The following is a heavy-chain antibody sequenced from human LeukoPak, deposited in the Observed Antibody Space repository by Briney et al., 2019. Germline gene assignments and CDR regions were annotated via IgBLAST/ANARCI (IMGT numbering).Heavy chain of an antibody. CDR1: GGSFSGYY. J-gene: IGHJ3*02. CDR2: IYSGGST. D-gene: IGHD5-24*01. CDR3: ARVLAEMAAVWRDDVFDI. V-gene: IGHV4-59*01. Sequence: SETLSLTCAVYGGSFSGYYWSWIRQPPGKGLEWIGFIYSGGSTNYNPSLKSRVTISVDTSKNQFALRVNSVTAADTAVYYCARVLAEMAAVWRDDVFDIWGQGTMVTVSS.